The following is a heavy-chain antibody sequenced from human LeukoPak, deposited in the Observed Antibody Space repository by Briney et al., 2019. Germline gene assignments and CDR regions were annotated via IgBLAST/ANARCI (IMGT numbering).Heavy chain of an antibody. CDR2: ISYDGSNK. J-gene: IGHJ6*03. D-gene: IGHD4-11*01. CDR1: GFTFSSYA. Sequence: GGSLRLSCAASGFTFSSYAMHWVRQAPGKGLEWVAVISYDGSNKYYADSVNGRFTISRDNSKNTLYLQMSSLRAGDTAVYYCARVSPHYSNYLTGDYYMDVWGKGTTVTVSS. V-gene: IGHV3-30*15. CDR3: ARVSPHYSNYLTGDYYMDV.